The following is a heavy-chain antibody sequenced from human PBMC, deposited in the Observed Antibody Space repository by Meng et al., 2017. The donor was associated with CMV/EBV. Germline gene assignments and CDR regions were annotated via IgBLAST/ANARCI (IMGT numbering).Heavy chain of an antibody. D-gene: IGHD6-13*01. CDR2: MNPNSGNT. CDR3: ARGPRAAALGRG. Sequence: ASVKVSCKASGYTFTSYDINWVRQATGQGLEWMGWMNPNSGNTGYAQKFQGRVTVTRNTSISTAYMELSSLRSEDTAVYYCARGPRAAALGRGWGQGTLVTVSS. V-gene: IGHV1-8*01. J-gene: IGHJ4*02. CDR1: GYTFTSYD.